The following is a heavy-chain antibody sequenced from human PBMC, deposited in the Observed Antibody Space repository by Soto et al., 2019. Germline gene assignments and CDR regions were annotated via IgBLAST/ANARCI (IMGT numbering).Heavy chain of an antibody. D-gene: IGHD6-19*01. V-gene: IGHV1-18*01. CDR2: INVKNGNT. Sequence: QVQLVQSGGEVKKSGASVKVSCKASGYIFRSYGISWVRQAPGQGLEWMGWINVKNGNTKHVEKFPGRVTMTTDTSTSQAYMELRNLTSDDTAVYYCARGIAVEPTANWFDPWGHGTLVIVSS. J-gene: IGHJ5*02. CDR1: GYIFRSYG. CDR3: ARGIAVEPTANWFDP.